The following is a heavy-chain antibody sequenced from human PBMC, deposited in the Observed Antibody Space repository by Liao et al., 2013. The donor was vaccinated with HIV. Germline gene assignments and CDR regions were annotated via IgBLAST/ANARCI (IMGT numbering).Heavy chain of an antibody. V-gene: IGHV4-34*01. CDR3: ARGSNSYYYYYMDV. J-gene: IGHJ6*03. CDR1: GGSFSGYY. CDR2: INHSGST. Sequence: QVQLQQWGAGLLKPSETLSLTCAVYGGSFSGYYWSWIRQPPGKGLEWIGEINHSGSTNYNPSLKSRVTISVDTSKNQFSLKLSSVTAADTAVYYCARGSNSYYYYYMDVWGKGTTVTVSS.